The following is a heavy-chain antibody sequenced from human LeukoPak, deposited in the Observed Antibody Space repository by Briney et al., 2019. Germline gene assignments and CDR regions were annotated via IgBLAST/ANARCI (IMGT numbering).Heavy chain of an antibody. CDR3: ARDLQYLLLMGEIDY. CDR2: ISYDGSNK. D-gene: IGHD2-2*01. Sequence: PGRSLRLSCAASGFSFSTYAMHWVRQAPGKGLEWVALISYDGSNKYYADSVKGRFTISRDNSKNTLYPQMHSLRADDTAVYYCARDLQYLLLMGEIDYWGQGTLVIVSS. V-gene: IGHV3-30*04. CDR1: GFSFSTYA. J-gene: IGHJ4*02.